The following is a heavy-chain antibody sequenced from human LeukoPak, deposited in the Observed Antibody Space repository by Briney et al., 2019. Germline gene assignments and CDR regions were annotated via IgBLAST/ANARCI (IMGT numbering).Heavy chain of an antibody. CDR3: GRIGYNYYYMDV. V-gene: IGHV4-4*07. CDR1: GVLISSYR. CDR2: ISTSGSQ. Sequence: SETLSLTCTVSGVLISSYRWSWIRQPAGKGLEWIGRISTSGSQNYNASLKRRVTISVDKQKNQFPQKLLSETAADAAVYYCGRIGYNYYYMDVWGKGTTVTVSS. J-gene: IGHJ6*03.